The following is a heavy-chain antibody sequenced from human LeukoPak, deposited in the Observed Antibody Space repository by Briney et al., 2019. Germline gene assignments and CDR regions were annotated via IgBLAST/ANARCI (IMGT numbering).Heavy chain of an antibody. CDR1: GFTFSSYG. J-gene: IGHJ6*02. CDR3: AREGYSSGWYSNGMDV. CDR2: IWYDGSNK. Sequence: GGSLRLSCAASGFTFSSYGMHWVRQAPGKGLEWVAVIWYDGSNKYYADSVKGRLTISRDNSKNTLYLQMNSLRAEDTAVYYCAREGYSSGWYSNGMDVWGQGTTVTVSS. V-gene: IGHV3-33*01. D-gene: IGHD6-19*01.